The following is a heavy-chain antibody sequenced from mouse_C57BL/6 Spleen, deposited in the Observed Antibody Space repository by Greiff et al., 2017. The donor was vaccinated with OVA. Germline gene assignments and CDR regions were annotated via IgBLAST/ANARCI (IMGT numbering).Heavy chain of an antibody. D-gene: IGHD2-1*01. CDR3: ARSGNYLYYYAMDY. CDR2: ISYDGSN. CDR1: GYSITSGYY. Sequence: EVQLVESGPGLVKPSQSLSLTCSVTGYSITSGYYWNWIRQFPGNKLEWMGYISYDGSNNYNPSLKNRISITRDTSKNQFFLKLNSVTTEDTATYYGARSGNYLYYYAMDYWGQGTSVTVSS. V-gene: IGHV3-6*01. J-gene: IGHJ4*01.